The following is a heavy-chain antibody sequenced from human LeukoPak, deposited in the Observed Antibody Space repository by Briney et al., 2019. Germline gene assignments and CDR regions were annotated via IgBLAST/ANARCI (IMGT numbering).Heavy chain of an antibody. J-gene: IGHJ3*02. CDR2: INPNSGDT. V-gene: IGHV1-2*02. CDR1: GYTFTGHY. Sequence: ASVKVSCKASGYTFTGHYMHWVRQAPGQGLEWMGWINPNSGDTNYAQKFQGSATMTRDTSISTAYMELSSLRSDDTAVYYCARRCSGGSCSGAFDIWGQGTMVTVSS. CDR3: ARRCSGGSCSGAFDI. D-gene: IGHD2-15*01.